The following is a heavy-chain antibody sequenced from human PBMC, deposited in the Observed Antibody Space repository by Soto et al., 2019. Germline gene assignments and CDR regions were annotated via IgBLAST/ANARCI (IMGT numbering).Heavy chain of an antibody. CDR3: TTDPGDYEDF. Sequence: EVQLVESGGGLVQPGRSLRLSCAASGFTFDDYAMHWVRQAPGKGLEWVGRIKNKVDGGTTDYAAPVRGRFTISRDDSKNTLFLQMNSLETEDTAVYYCTTDPGDYEDFWGQGTLVTVSS. CDR1: GFTFDDYA. V-gene: IGHV3-15*01. CDR2: IKNKVDGGTT. J-gene: IGHJ4*02. D-gene: IGHD4-17*01.